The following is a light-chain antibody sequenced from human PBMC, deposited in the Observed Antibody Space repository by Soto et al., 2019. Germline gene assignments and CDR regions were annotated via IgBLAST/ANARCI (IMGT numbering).Light chain of an antibody. J-gene: IGLJ3*02. CDR3: AAWDDSLNGPV. V-gene: IGLV1-44*01. Sequence: SVLTQPPSASGTPGQRVTISCSGSSSNIGGNTVNWYQQLPGTAPKLLIYSNSQRPSGVPDRFSGSKSGTSGSLAISGLQSEDEADYYCAAWDDSLNGPVFGGGTKLTVL. CDR2: SNS. CDR1: SSNIGGNT.